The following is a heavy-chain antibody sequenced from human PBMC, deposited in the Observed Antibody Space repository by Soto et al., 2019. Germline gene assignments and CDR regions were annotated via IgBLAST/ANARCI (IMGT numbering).Heavy chain of an antibody. Sequence: PSETLSLTCTVSGYSISSGSYWGWIRQPPGKGPEWIASIYHGGTTFYNPSLKSRITISVDTSHNQFSLNLRSVTAADTAVYYCARAHVMVVDGSTFDYWGNGTLVTVSS. CDR2: IYHGGTT. CDR1: GYSISSGSY. D-gene: IGHD6-19*01. V-gene: IGHV4-38-2*02. CDR3: ARAHVMVVDGSTFDY. J-gene: IGHJ4*01.